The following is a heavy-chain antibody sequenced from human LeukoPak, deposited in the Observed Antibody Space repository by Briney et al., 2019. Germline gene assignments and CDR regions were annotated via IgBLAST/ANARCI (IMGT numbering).Heavy chain of an antibody. D-gene: IGHD2-2*01. J-gene: IGHJ4*02. V-gene: IGHV4-39*07. CDR2: IYYSGST. CDR3: ARVPSVWDIVVVPAAATFDY. CDR1: DGSISSSSYY. Sequence: PSETLSLTCTVSDGSISSSSYYWGWIRQPPGKGLEWIGSIYYSGSTYYNPSLKSRVTISVDTSKNQFSLELSSVTAADTAVYYCARVPSVWDIVVVPAAATFDYWGQGTLVTVSS.